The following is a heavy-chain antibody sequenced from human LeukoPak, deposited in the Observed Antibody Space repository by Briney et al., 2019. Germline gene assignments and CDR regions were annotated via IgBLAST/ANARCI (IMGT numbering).Heavy chain of an antibody. V-gene: IGHV4-59*08. CDR3: ARQVPDYNDGSGSPIWFDP. Sequence: SETLSLTCTVSGDSISSYDWSWIRQPPGKGLEWIGYISHSGSPNYYPSLKSRVTISLDTSKNQFSLKLTSVTAADTAVYYCARQVPDYNDGSGSPIWFDPWGQGSMVTVSS. CDR1: GDSISSYD. CDR2: ISHSGSP. D-gene: IGHD3-22*01. J-gene: IGHJ5*02.